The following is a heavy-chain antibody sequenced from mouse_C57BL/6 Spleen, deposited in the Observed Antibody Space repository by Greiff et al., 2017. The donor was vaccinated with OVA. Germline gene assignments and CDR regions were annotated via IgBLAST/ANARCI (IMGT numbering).Heavy chain of an antibody. CDR3: TASFHYYCSSSFAY. CDR2: IDPEDGDT. D-gene: IGHD1-1*01. J-gene: IGHJ3*01. V-gene: IGHV14-1*01. CDR1: GFNIKDYY. Sequence: VQLQQSGAELVRPGASVTLSCTASGFNIKDYYMHWVKQRPEQGLEWIGRIDPEDGDTDYAPKFQGKATLTADTSSNTAYLQLSSLTSEDTAVYYCTASFHYYCSSSFAYWGQGTLVTVSA.